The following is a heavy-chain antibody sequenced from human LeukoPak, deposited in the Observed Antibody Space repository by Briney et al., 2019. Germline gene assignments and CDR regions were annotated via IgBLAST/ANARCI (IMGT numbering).Heavy chain of an antibody. V-gene: IGHV4-59*08. Sequence: SETLSLTCTVSGGSVSSYYWSWIRQPPGKGLEWIGYISYSGSTNYNPSLKSRVTISVDTSKNQFSLKLSSVTAADTAVYYCARHFVPYTSSWPFDPWGQGTLVTVSS. J-gene: IGHJ5*02. CDR3: ARHFVPYTSSWPFDP. CDR2: ISYSGST. CDR1: GGSVSSYY. D-gene: IGHD6-13*01.